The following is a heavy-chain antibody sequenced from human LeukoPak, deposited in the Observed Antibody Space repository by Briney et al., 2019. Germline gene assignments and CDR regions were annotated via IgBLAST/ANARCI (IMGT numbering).Heavy chain of an antibody. CDR3: AREPTYYYDSKSDLNDY. CDR1: GFSFSSYA. CDR2: ISYSGGST. J-gene: IGHJ4*02. Sequence: PGGSLRLSCAASGFSFSSYAMSWVRQAPGKGLEWVSGISYSGGSTYSADSVKGRFTISRDNSKNTLFLQMNSLRAEDTAVYYCAREPTYYYDSKSDLNDYWGQGTLVTVSS. V-gene: IGHV3-23*01. D-gene: IGHD3-22*01.